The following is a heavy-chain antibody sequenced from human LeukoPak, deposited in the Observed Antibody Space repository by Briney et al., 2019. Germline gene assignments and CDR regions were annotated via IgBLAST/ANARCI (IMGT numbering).Heavy chain of an antibody. CDR1: GFTFSSYA. Sequence: GGSLRLSCAASGFTFSSYAMHWVRQAPGKGLEWVAVISYDGSNKYCADSVKGRFTISRDNSKNTLYLQMNSLRAEDTAVYYCARDREMIGAFDIWGQGTMVTVSS. J-gene: IGHJ3*02. V-gene: IGHV3-30-3*01. D-gene: IGHD3-22*01. CDR2: ISYDGSNK. CDR3: ARDREMIGAFDI.